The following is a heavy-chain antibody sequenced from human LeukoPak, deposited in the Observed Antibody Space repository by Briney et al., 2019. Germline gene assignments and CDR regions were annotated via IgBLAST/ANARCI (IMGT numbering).Heavy chain of an antibody. Sequence: PGGSLRLSCAASGFTFSSYGMHWVRQAPGKGLEWVAFIRYDGSNKYYADSVKGRFTISRDNSKNTLYLQMNSLRAEDTAVYYCAKDNYYDSSGYFRVWGQGTLLTVSS. CDR3: AKDNYYDSSGYFRV. J-gene: IGHJ4*02. CDR2: IRYDGSNK. CDR1: GFTFSSYG. V-gene: IGHV3-30*02. D-gene: IGHD3-22*01.